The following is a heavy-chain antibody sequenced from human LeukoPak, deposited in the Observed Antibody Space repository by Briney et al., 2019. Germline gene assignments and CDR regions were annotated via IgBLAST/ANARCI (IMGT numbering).Heavy chain of an antibody. CDR1: GFTFSTYW. Sequence: QPGGSLRLSCVVSGFTFSTYWMSWVRQAPGKGLECVATIKQDGSVKNYGDSVQGRFTISRDNSKNTLYLQMNSLRAEDTAVYYCARVQHDYGDYGDGYWGQGTLVTVSS. D-gene: IGHD4-17*01. J-gene: IGHJ4*02. CDR3: ARVQHDYGDYGDGY. CDR2: IKQDGSVK. V-gene: IGHV3-7*01.